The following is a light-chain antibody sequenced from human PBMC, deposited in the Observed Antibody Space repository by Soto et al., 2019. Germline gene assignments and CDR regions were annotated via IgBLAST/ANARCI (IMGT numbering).Light chain of an antibody. V-gene: IGKV1-33*01. CDR3: QQYDNLAFT. Sequence: DIQMTQSPSSLSASVGDTVTITCQASDDIDNFLSWYQQTPGKAPKLLIHDASTLQRGVPSRFSGSGSGTDFTLTISSLQPEDFATYYCQQYDNLAFTFGPGTKVDI. J-gene: IGKJ3*01. CDR1: DDIDNF. CDR2: DAS.